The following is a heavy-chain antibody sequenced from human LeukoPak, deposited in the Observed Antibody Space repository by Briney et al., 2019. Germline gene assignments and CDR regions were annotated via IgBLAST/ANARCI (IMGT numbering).Heavy chain of an antibody. V-gene: IGHV3-48*02. CDR2: ITTSIDII. CDR3: VRDHNYYFGY. Sequence: GGSLRLSCAASGFTLSSYNMNWVRQAPGKGLEWISYITTSIDIISYADSVKGRFTISRDNAKNSLYLQMDSLRDEDAAVYYCVRDHNYYFGYWGQGILVTVSA. J-gene: IGHJ4*02. CDR1: GFTLSSYN.